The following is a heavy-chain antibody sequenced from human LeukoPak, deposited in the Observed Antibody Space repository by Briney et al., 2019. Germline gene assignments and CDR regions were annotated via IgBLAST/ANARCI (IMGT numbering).Heavy chain of an antibody. D-gene: IGHD3-22*01. Sequence: PGGSLRLSCAASGFTFSSYAMSWVRQAPGKGLEWVSAISGSGGSTYYADSVKGRFTIFRDNSKNTLYLQMNSLRAEDTAVYYCAKDMTYYYDSSGYYPFDYWGQGTLVTVSS. V-gene: IGHV3-23*01. J-gene: IGHJ4*02. CDR2: ISGSGGST. CDR1: GFTFSSYA. CDR3: AKDMTYYYDSSGYYPFDY.